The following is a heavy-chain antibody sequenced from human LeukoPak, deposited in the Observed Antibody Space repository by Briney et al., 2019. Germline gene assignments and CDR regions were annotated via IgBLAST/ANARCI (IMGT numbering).Heavy chain of an antibody. J-gene: IGHJ4*02. V-gene: IGHV3-21*01. CDR2: ISSSSSYI. CDR1: GFTFSSYS. Sequence: GGSLRLSCAASGFTFSSYSMNWVRQAPGKGLEWVSSISSSSSYIYYADSVKGRFTISRDNAKNSLYLQMNSLRAEDTAAYYCARDDEVWWFDYWGQGTLVTVSS. D-gene: IGHD2-21*01. CDR3: ARDDEVWWFDY.